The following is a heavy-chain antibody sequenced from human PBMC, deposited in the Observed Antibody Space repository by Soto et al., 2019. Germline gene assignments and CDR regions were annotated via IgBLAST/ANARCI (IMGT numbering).Heavy chain of an antibody. D-gene: IGHD3-22*01. J-gene: IGHJ5*02. CDR1: GGSISSYY. CDR2: IYCSGST. Sequence: SETLSLTCTVSGGSISSYYWSWIRQPPGKGLEWIGYIYCSGSTNYNPSLKSRVTISVDTSKNQFSLKLSSVTAADTAVYYCARDYYDSSGPRFDPWGQGTLVTVSS. CDR3: ARDYYDSSGPRFDP. V-gene: IGHV4-59*01.